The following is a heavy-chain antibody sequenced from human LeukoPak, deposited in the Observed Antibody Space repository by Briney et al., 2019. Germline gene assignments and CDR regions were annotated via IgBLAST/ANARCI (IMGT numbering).Heavy chain of an antibody. CDR1: GFTFNGYA. J-gene: IGHJ6*02. D-gene: IGHD3-9*01. V-gene: IGHV3-30*04. CDR2: ISYDGTKK. Sequence: GSLRLSCAASGFTFNGYAMHWVRQAPGKGLEWAVVISYDGTKKYYADSVKGRFTISRDNSKNMLYLQMNSLRAEDTAVYYCTRDRGYFEAFNYYYGLDVWGQGTTVTVSS. CDR3: TRDRGYFEAFNYYYGLDV.